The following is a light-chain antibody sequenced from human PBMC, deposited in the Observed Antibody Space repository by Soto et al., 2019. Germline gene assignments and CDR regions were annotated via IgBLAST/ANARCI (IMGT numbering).Light chain of an antibody. CDR3: QQYGNSPPFT. CDR1: QSVNNRY. CDR2: GAS. J-gene: IGKJ2*01. Sequence: EIGLTQSPGTLSLSPGQRATLSCRASQSVNNRYLAWYQQKPGQTPRLLIYGASNRAAGIPDRFSGSGSGTDFSLIISRLEPADFAVYYCQQYGNSPPFTFGQGTKVDI. V-gene: IGKV3-20*01.